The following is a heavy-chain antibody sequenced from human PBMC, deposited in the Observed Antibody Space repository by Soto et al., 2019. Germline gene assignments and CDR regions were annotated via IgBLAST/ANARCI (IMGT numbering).Heavy chain of an antibody. CDR1: GGSFSGYY. CDR2: INHSGST. CDR3: ARDSHCSGGSCYSVGYGMDV. D-gene: IGHD2-15*01. V-gene: IGHV4-34*01. Sequence: SETLSLTCAVYGGSFSGYYWSWIRQPPGKGLEWIGEINHSGSTNYNPSLKSRVTISVDTSKNQFSLKLSSVTAADTAVYYCARDSHCSGGSCYSVGYGMDVWGQGTTVTVSS. J-gene: IGHJ6*02.